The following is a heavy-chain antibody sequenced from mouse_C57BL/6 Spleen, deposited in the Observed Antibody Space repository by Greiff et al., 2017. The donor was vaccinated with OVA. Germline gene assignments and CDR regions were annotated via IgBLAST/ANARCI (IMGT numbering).Heavy chain of an antibody. V-gene: IGHV3-6*01. D-gene: IGHD1-1*01. CDR1: GYSITRGYY. J-gene: IGHJ2*01. CDR2: ISYDGSN. CDR3: ASYGSSPFDY. Sequence: EVHLVESGPGLVKPSQSLSLTCSVTGYSITRGYYWNWIRQFPGNILVWMGYISYDGSNNYTPSLKNRISITRDTSKNHFFLTLNSGTTEDTATYYCASYGSSPFDYWGQGTTLTVSS.